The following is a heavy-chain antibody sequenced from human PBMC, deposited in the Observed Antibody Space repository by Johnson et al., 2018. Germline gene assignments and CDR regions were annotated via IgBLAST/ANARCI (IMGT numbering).Heavy chain of an antibody. CDR2: ISHSGNT. V-gene: IGHV4-4*02. J-gene: IGHJ3*02. CDR1: GGSISSDNW. CDR3: ASLRGDALDI. Sequence: QVQLQESGPGLVKPSGTLSLTCAVSGGSISSDNWWSWVRQPPGKRLEWTGEISHSGNTHYNPFLKRRVIISLDNSKNQFSLKLSSVTAADTAIYYCASLRGDALDIWGQGTMVTVSS. D-gene: IGHD3-10*01.